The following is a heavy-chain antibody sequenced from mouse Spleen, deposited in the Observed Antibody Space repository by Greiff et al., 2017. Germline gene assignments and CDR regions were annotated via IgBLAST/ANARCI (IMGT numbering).Heavy chain of an antibody. CDR2: IDPSDSYT. V-gene: IGHV1-69*02. D-gene: IGHD1-1*01. CDR3: ARGILRWDYYAMDD. CDR1: GYTFTSYW. Sequence: QVQLQQPGAELVKPGASVKLSCKASGYTFTSYWMHWVKQRPGQGLEWIGEIDPSDSYTNYNQKFKGKATLTVDKSSSTAYMQLSSLTSEDSAVYYCARGILRWDYYAMDDWGQGTSVTVSS. J-gene: IGHJ4*01.